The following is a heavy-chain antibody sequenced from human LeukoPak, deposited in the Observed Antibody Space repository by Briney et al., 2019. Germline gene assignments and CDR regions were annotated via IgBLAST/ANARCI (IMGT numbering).Heavy chain of an antibody. CDR1: GGSISSGDYP. CDR2: IFHTRHT. V-gene: IGHV4-30-2*01. D-gene: IGHD3-10*01. CDR3: ARGFYGAGSHFGF. J-gene: IGHJ4*02. Sequence: TLSLTCTVSGGSISSGDYPWSWIRQPPGKGLEWIGYIFHTRHTSYNPSLKSRVTISVDMSKNQLSLRLTSVTAADTAVYYCARGFYGAGSHFGFWGQGTLVTVSS.